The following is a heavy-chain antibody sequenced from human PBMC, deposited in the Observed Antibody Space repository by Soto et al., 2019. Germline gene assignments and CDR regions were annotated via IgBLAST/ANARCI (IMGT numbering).Heavy chain of an antibody. CDR1: GGSFSGYY. Sequence: SETLSLTCAVYGGSFSGYYWSWIRQPPGKGLEWIGEINHSGSTNYNPSLKSRVTISVDTSKNQFSLKLSSVTAADTAVYYCARTIVGATFWYSDLWGGATLVTVSS. V-gene: IGHV4-34*01. CDR2: INHSGST. J-gene: IGHJ2*01. D-gene: IGHD1-26*01. CDR3: ARTIVGATFWYSDL.